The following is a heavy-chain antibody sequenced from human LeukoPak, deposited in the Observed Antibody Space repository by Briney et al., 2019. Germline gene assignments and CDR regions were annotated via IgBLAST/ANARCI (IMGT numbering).Heavy chain of an antibody. D-gene: IGHD3-10*01. CDR1: GASISDYY. J-gene: IGHJ4*02. V-gene: IGHV4-59*01. Sequence: SETLSLTCTVSGASISDYYWNWIRQPPGKGLEWIGYLYYSGTTNYNPSLKSRVTMSVDTSKNQFSLELSSVTAADTAVYYCARDYGSGVRFDYWGQGTLVTVSS. CDR3: ARDYGSGVRFDY. CDR2: LYYSGTT.